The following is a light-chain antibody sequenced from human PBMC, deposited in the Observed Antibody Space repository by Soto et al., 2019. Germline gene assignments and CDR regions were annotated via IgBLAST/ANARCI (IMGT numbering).Light chain of an antibody. CDR1: QYINTR. CDR3: NQRKRWPRR. J-gene: IGKJ1*01. CDR2: QTS. Sequence: IFVTQSPATLSSFPVDRVTLSCRAIQYINTRLAWYQHRPGQAPRLLIYQTSIRAAGIPARFSASGSGTDFTLTIRDVQPEDFEIYSSNQRKRWPRRFGQGHXVEIK. V-gene: IGKV3-11*01.